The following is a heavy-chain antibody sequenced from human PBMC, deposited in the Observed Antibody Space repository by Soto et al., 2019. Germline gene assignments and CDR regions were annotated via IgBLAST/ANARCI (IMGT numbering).Heavy chain of an antibody. D-gene: IGHD5-12*01. CDR3: AREWVDGYNPTGNDY. J-gene: IGHJ4*02. Sequence: PGGSLRLSCAASGFTFSSYAMHWVRQAPGKGLEWVAVISYDGSNKYYADSVKGRFTISRDNSKNTPYLQMNSLRAEDTAVYYCAREWVDGYNPTGNDYWGQGTLVTVSS. CDR1: GFTFSSYA. CDR2: ISYDGSNK. V-gene: IGHV3-30-3*01.